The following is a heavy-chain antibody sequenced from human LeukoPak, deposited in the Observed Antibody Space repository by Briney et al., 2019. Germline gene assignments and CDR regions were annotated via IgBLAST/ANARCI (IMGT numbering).Heavy chain of an antibody. CDR2: IKQDGSEK. Sequence: GGSLRLSCAASGFTFSSYWMSWVRQAPGKGLEWVANIKQDGSEKYYVDSVKGRFTISRDNAKNPLYLQMNSLRAEDTAVYYCARQAPYSSSWGGSYYYYYGMDVWGQGTTVTVSS. CDR3: ARQAPYSSSWGGSYYYYYGMDV. V-gene: IGHV3-7*01. J-gene: IGHJ6*02. D-gene: IGHD6-13*01. CDR1: GFTFSSYW.